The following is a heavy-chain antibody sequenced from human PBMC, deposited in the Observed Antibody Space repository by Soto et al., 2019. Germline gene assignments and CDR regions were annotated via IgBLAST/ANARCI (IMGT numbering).Heavy chain of an antibody. V-gene: IGHV4-31*03. Sequence: PSETLSLTCTASGGSISSGCYYWSWIRQHPWKGLEWIGYIYYSGSTYYNPSLKSRVTISVDTSKNQFSLKLSSVTAADTAVYYRARAVDGYYYYYGMDVWGQGTTVTVSS. CDR3: ARAVDGYYYYYGMDV. D-gene: IGHD2-15*01. J-gene: IGHJ6*02. CDR1: GGSISSGCYY. CDR2: IYYSGST.